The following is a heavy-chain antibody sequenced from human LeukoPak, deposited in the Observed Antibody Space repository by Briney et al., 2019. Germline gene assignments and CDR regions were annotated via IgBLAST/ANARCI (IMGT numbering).Heavy chain of an antibody. CDR1: GYTFTGYY. J-gene: IGHJ6*03. D-gene: IGHD1-26*01. V-gene: IGHV1-2*02. CDR2: INPNSGGT. CDR3: ARDDSGSYYYYYYYMDV. Sequence: ASAKVSCKASGYTFTGYYMHWVRQAPGQGLEWMGWINPNSGGTNYAQKFQGRVTMTRDTSISTAYMELSRLRSDDTAVYYCARDDSGSYYYYYYYMDVWGKGTTVTISS.